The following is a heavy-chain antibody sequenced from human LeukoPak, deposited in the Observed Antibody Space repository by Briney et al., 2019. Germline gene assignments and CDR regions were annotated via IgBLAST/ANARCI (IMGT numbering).Heavy chain of an antibody. CDR1: GFTFSSYS. CDR2: ISSSSSTI. J-gene: IGHJ5*02. D-gene: IGHD3-10*01. V-gene: IGHV3-48*01. CDR3: ASSYGSGSYSS. Sequence: GGSLRLSCAASGFTFSSYSMNWVRQAPGKGLEWVSYISSSSSTIYYADSVKGRFTISRDNAKNSLYLQMNSLRAEDTAVYYCASSYGSGSYSSWGQGTLVTASS.